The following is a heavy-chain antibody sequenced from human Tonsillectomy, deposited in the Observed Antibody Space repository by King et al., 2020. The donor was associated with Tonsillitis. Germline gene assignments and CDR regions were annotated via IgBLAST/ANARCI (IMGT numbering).Heavy chain of an antibody. Sequence: VQLQESGPGLVKPSQTLSLTCTVSGGSISSGGYYWSWIRQHPGKGLEWIGYIYYSGSTYYNPSLKSLVTISVDTSKNQFSLKLSSVTAADTAVYYCARVGVSNNWNAVWAFDIWGQGTIVTVSS. J-gene: IGHJ3*02. CDR2: IYYSGST. CDR3: ARVGVSNNWNAVWAFDI. V-gene: IGHV4-31*01. CDR1: GGSISSGGYY. D-gene: IGHD1-20*01.